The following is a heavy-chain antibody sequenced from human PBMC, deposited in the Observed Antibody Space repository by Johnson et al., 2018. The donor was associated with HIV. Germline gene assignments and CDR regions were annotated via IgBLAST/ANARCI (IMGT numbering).Heavy chain of an antibody. Sequence: VQLVESGGGVVQPGGSLRLSCAASGFTFSSFAMSWVRQAPGKGLEWVSGISSIGGSTYYADSVKGRFTISRDNSKNTLYLQMNSLRAEDTAVYYCAKSSRVSTTLDAFDIWGQGTMVTVSS. J-gene: IGHJ3*02. CDR1: GFTFSSFA. D-gene: IGHD1-26*01. CDR3: AKSSRVSTTLDAFDI. CDR2: ISSIGGST. V-gene: IGHV3-23*04.